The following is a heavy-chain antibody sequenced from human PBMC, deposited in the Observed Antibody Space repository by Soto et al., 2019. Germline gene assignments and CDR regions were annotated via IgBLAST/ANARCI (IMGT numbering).Heavy chain of an antibody. V-gene: IGHV6-1*01. D-gene: IGHD6-6*01. CDR1: GDSVSSNSAA. Sequence: SQTLSLTSAISGDSVSSNSAAWHWIRQSPSRGLEWLGRTYYRSKWYNDYAVSVKSRITINPDTSKNQFSLQLNSVTPEDTAVYYCARVGGIAARPGALYYYGMDVWGQGTTVTVSS. CDR3: ARVGGIAARPGALYYYGMDV. CDR2: TYYRSKWYN. J-gene: IGHJ6*02.